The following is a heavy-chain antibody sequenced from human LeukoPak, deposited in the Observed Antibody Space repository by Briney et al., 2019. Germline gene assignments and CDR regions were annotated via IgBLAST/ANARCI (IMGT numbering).Heavy chain of an antibody. D-gene: IGHD3-10*01. CDR3: TRGHITAPSFDY. CDR1: GYDFTDYY. CDR2: INPNSGGT. V-gene: IGHV1-2*02. J-gene: IGHJ4*02. Sequence: ASVKVSRKASGYDFTDYYIHWVRQAPGQGLEWMGWINPNSGGTYCAQTFQGRVTMTRDTSISTAFMDLSRLKSDDTAVYYCTRGHITAPSFDYWGQGTPVTVSS.